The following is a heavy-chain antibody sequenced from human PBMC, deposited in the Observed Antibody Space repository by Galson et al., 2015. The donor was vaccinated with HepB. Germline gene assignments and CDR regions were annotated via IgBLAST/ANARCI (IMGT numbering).Heavy chain of an antibody. D-gene: IGHD3-22*01. CDR2: ISAYSGNT. Sequence: SVKVSCKASGYTFTDYDITWVRQAPGQGLEWMGWISAYSGNTNYAQKLQDRVTMTTDTSTSTAYMELRSLRSDDTAVYYCATAQNYYDTSGPRDYWGQGTLVTVSS. CDR1: GYTFTDYD. V-gene: IGHV1-18*04. CDR3: ATAQNYYDTSGPRDY. J-gene: IGHJ4*02.